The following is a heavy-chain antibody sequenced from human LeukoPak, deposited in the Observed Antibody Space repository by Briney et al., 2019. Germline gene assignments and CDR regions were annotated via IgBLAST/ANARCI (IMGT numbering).Heavy chain of an antibody. CDR1: GYSFTSYY. CDR3: ASYFPRQWLVGCFDY. J-gene: IGHJ4*02. D-gene: IGHD6-19*01. CDR2: INPSGGST. V-gene: IGHV1-46*01. Sequence: ASVKVSCKASGYSFTSYYMHWVRQAPGQGLEWMGIINPSGGSTSYAQKFQGRVTMTRDTSTSTVYMELSSLRSEDTAVYYCASYFPRQWLVGCFDYWGQGTLVTVSS.